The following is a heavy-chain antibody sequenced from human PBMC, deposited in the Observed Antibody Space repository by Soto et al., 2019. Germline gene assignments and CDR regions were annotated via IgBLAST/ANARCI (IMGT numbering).Heavy chain of an antibody. Sequence: KAXGTLSLTGAVYGGSFSGYYWSWIRQPPGKGLEWIGEINHSGSTNYNPSLKSRVTISVDTSKNQFSLKLSSVTAADTAVYYCARVGSGSSWYEAIDYWGQGTLVTVSS. D-gene: IGHD6-13*01. CDR3: ARVGSGSSWYEAIDY. J-gene: IGHJ4*02. CDR2: INHSGST. CDR1: GGSFSGYY. V-gene: IGHV4-34*01.